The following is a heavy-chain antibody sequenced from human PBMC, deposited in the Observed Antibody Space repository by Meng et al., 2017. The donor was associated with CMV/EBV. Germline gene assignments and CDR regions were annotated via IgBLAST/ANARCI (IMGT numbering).Heavy chain of an antibody. CDR3: AREGDNPFDY. J-gene: IGHJ4*02. D-gene: IGHD2-21*02. V-gene: IGHV4-30-4*08. Sequence: QVQLQELGPALVKPYQTLSLTGTVSGGSIRSGVYYWSWIRQPPGKGLEWIGYIYYSGSTYYNPSLKSRVTISVDTSKNQCSLKLSSVTAADTAVYYCAREGDNPFDYWGQGTLVTVSS. CDR2: IYYSGST. CDR1: GGSIRSGVYY.